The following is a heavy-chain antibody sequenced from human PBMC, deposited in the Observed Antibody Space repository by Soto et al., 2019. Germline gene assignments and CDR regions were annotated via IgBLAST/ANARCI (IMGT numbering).Heavy chain of an antibody. CDR2: ISSSSSYI. Sequence: GGSLRLSCAASGFTFSSYSMNWVRQAPGKGLEWVSSISSSSSYIYYADSVKGRFTISRDNAKNSLYLQMNSLRAEDTAVYYCARAPIAPTEDFQHWGQGTLVTVSS. CDR3: ARAPIAPTEDFQH. J-gene: IGHJ1*01. D-gene: IGHD4-17*01. CDR1: GFTFSSYS. V-gene: IGHV3-21*01.